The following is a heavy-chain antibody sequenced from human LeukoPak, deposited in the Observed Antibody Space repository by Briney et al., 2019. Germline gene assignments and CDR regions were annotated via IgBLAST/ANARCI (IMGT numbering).Heavy chain of an antibody. CDR3: ARDIVVVPAADFLVSNWFDP. D-gene: IGHD2-2*01. Sequence: LRASVKVSCKASGYTFTGYYMHWVRQAPGQGLEWMGWINPNSGGTNYAQKFQGRVTMTRDTSISTAYMELRSLRSDDTAVYYCARDIVVVPAADFLVSNWFDPWGQGTLVTVSS. CDR2: INPNSGGT. V-gene: IGHV1-2*02. J-gene: IGHJ5*02. CDR1: GYTFTGYY.